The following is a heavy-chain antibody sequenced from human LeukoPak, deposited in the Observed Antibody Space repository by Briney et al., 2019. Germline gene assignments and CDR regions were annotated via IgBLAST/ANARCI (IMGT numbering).Heavy chain of an antibody. V-gene: IGHV3-15*01. Sequence: GGSLRLSCAASGFTFTNAWMSWVRQAPGRGLEWVGRIKSKSDGGTTDYAAPVKGRFTISRDDSKNTLYLQMNSLKTEDTAVYYCTTLRITIFGGGDYWGQGTLVTVSS. CDR3: TTLRITIFGGGDY. D-gene: IGHD3-3*01. CDR1: GFTFTNAW. J-gene: IGHJ4*02. CDR2: IKSKSDGGTT.